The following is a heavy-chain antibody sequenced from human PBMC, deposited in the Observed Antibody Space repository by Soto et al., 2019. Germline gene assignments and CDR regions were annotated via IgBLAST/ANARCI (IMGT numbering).Heavy chain of an antibody. CDR3: ASGVGGDLALEF. D-gene: IGHD2-21*02. CDR1: GYTFTSYD. CDR2: MNPNSGNT. Sequence: ASVKVSCKASGYTFTSYDINWVRQATGQGLEWMGWMNPNSGNTGYAQKLQGRVTMTRNTSISTAYMELSGLRSEDTAVYYCASGVGGDLALEFWGQGTMVTVSS. V-gene: IGHV1-8*01. J-gene: IGHJ3*01.